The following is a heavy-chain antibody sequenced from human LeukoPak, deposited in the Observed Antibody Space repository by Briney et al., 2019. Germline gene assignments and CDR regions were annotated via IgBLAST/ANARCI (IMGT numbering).Heavy chain of an antibody. D-gene: IGHD1-1*01. Sequence: GGSLRLSCAASGFIFNNNGMHWVRQAPGKGLEWVATVYYDGGNKYYADSVKGRFTISRDNPKNTLFLQMDSLRVDDTAVYYCARWGAGRTTDYWGQGTLVTVSS. J-gene: IGHJ4*02. V-gene: IGHV3-33*01. CDR2: VYYDGGNK. CDR3: ARWGAGRTTDY. CDR1: GFIFNNNG.